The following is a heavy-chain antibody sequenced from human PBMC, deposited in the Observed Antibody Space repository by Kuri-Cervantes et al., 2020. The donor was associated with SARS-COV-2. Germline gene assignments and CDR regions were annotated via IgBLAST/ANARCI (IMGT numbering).Heavy chain of an antibody. CDR2: ISYDGSNK. J-gene: IGHJ6*03. D-gene: IGHD6-6*01. V-gene: IGHV3-30*03. CDR1: GFTFSSYG. Sequence: LSLTCAASGFTFSSYGMHWVRQAPGKGLEWVAVISYDGSNKYYADSVKGRFTISRDNSKNTLYLQMNSLRAEDTAAYYCARVYSSSWVPGDYYYYMDVWGKGTTVTVSS. CDR3: ARVYSSSWVPGDYYYYMDV.